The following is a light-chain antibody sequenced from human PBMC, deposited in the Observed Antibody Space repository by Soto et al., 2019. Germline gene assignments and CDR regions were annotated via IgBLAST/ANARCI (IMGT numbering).Light chain of an antibody. J-gene: IGKJ2*01. V-gene: IGKV1-39*01. CDR3: QQSYSTPYT. CDR1: QSISSY. CDR2: AAS. Sequence: DIQMTQSSSSLSASVGDRVTITCRASQSISSYLNWYQQKPGHAPKLLIYAASSLQSGVPSRFSGSGSGTDFTLTISSLQPEDFATYYCQQSYSTPYTFGQGTKLEIK.